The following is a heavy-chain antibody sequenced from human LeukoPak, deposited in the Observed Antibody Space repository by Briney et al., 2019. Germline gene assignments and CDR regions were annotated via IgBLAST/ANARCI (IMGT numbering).Heavy chain of an antibody. J-gene: IGHJ4*02. Sequence: PGGSLRLSCAASGFTFSSYSMNWVRQAPGKGLEWVSYISSSSSTIYYADSVKGRFTISRDNAKNSLYLQMNSLRAEDTAVYYCARPYDFWSGYPLYWGQGTLVTVSS. CDR1: GFTFSSYS. V-gene: IGHV3-48*01. CDR2: ISSSSSTI. CDR3: ARPYDFWSGYPLY. D-gene: IGHD3-3*01.